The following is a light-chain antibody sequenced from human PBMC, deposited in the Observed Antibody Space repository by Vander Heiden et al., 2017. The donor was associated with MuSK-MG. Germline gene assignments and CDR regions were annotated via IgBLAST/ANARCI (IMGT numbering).Light chain of an antibody. Sequence: QSVLAQPPSVSGAPGQRVTISCTGSSSNIGEGYDVHWYQQLPGTALKLLIYGNSNRSSGVPDRFSGSKSATSASLAITGLEDEDEDDYYCQYYDSSFGVFGGGTKLTVL. J-gene: IGLJ3*02. CDR1: SSNIGEGYD. V-gene: IGLV1-40*01. CDR3: QYYDSSFGV. CDR2: GNS.